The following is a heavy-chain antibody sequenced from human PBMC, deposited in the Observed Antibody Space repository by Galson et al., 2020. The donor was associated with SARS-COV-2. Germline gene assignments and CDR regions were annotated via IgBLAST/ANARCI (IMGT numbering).Heavy chain of an antibody. CDR3: ARVGGDGSNYLEAIDV. CDR2: IYFSGST. D-gene: IGHD3-16*01. Sequence: SETLSLTCTVSGGPISSHYWTWIRQPAGKGLEWIGYIYFSGSTNYNPSLKSRVTISADTSKKQFSLKLSSVTAADTAVYYCARVGGDGSNYLEAIDVWGQGTMVIVSS. V-gene: IGHV4-59*11. CDR1: GGPISSHY. J-gene: IGHJ3*01.